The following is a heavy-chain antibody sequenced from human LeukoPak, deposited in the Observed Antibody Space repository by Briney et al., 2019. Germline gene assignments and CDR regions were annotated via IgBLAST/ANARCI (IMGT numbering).Heavy chain of an antibody. J-gene: IGHJ3*02. CDR2: IYSGGST. D-gene: IGHD1-26*01. CDR1: GFTVSSNY. V-gene: IGHV3-53*01. Sequence: GGSLRLSCAASGFTVSSNYMSWVRQAPGKGLEWVSIIYSGGSTFYADSVKGRFTISRDNSKNTLYLQMNSLRAEDTAVYYCASGGSYLSAFDIWGQGTMVTVSS. CDR3: ASGGSYLSAFDI.